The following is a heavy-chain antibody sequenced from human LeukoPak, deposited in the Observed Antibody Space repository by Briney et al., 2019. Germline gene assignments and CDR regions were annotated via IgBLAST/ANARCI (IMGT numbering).Heavy chain of an antibody. J-gene: IGHJ4*02. CDR1: GGSFSGYY. CDR3: ARITLGYCSSTSCYNPTDY. D-gene: IGHD2-2*02. Sequence: SETLSLTCAVYGGSFSGYYWSWIRQPPGKGLQWIVEIDHSGSTNYNPSLKSRVTISVDTSKDQFSLKLSSVTAADTAVYYCARITLGYCSSTSCYNPTDYWGQGTLVTVSS. CDR2: IDHSGST. V-gene: IGHV4-34*01.